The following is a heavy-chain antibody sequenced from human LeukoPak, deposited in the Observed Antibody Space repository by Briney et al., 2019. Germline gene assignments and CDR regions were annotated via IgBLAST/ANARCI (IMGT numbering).Heavy chain of an antibody. V-gene: IGHV3-21*01. J-gene: IGHJ4*02. D-gene: IGHD1/OR15-1a*01. CDR1: GFTFSSYS. CDR3: ARDLRTAPL. CDR2: ISSSSSYI. Sequence: GGSLRLSCASSGFTFSSYSLNWVRQAPGKGLEWVSSISSSSSYIYYADSVKGRFTISRDNAKNSLYLQMNSLRAEETAVYYCARDLRTAPLWGQGTLVTVSS.